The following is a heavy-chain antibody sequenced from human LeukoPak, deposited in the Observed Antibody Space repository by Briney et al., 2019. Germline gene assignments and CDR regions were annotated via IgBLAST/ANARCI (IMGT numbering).Heavy chain of an antibody. CDR2: IDNDGSYA. J-gene: IGHJ4*02. V-gene: IGHV3-74*01. Sequence: GGSLRLSCAASGFTFGNYWMHWVRQVPGKGLVWVSRIDNDGSYAAYAGSVKGRFTFSRDNAKNTLYLQMNTLRAEDTAVYYCARGAGWSGSYTYYFDSWGQGALVTVSS. D-gene: IGHD3-3*01. CDR1: GFTFGNYW. CDR3: ARGAGWSGSYTYYFDS.